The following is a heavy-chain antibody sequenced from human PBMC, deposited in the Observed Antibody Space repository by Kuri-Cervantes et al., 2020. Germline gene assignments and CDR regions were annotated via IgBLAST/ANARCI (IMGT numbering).Heavy chain of an antibody. CDR1: GYTFTSYA. D-gene: IGHD6-13*01. V-gene: IGHV1-2*04. CDR3: AREGYSSSWYSALHFDY. Sequence: ASVKVSCKASGYTFTSYAMHWVRQAPGQGLEWMGWINPNSGGTNYAQKLQGWVTMTRDTSISTAYMELSRLRSDDTAVYYCAREGYSSSWYSALHFDYWGQGTLVTVSS. J-gene: IGHJ4*02. CDR2: INPNSGGT.